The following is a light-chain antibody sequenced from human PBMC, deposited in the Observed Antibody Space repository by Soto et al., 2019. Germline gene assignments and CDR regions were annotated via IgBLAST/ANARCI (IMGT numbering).Light chain of an antibody. CDR2: IAS. CDR3: QQSYSAPYT. J-gene: IGKJ2*01. V-gene: IGKV1-39*01. Sequence: DIQVTQSPSSLSASVGDRVTITCRASQSITRFLNWYQQKPGQAPKLLIYIASSLQSGVPSRFSGSGSGADFTLTISSLQPEDFATYFCQQSYSAPYTFGQGTKLEIK. CDR1: QSITRF.